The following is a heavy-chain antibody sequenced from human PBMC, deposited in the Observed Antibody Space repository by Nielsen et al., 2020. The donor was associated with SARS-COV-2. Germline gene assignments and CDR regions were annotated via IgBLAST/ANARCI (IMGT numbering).Heavy chain of an antibody. V-gene: IGHV4-59*12. CDR2: IYYTGST. CDR1: GGSISNFY. CDR3: GKESPRGYSNYMDV. Sequence: SETLSLTCVVSGGSISNFYWNWIRQPPGKGLEWIGYIYYTGSTIYNPSLKSRVVISEDTSKNQFSLELRSVTAADTAVYYCGKESPRGYSNYMDVWGKGTTVTVSS. J-gene: IGHJ6*03.